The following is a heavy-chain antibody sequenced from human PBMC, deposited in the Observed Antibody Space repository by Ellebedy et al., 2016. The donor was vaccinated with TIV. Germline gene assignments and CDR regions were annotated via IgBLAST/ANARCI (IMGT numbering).Heavy chain of an antibody. CDR2: ISYDGSNK. CDR3: AREGGITMRGYFDL. D-gene: IGHD3-22*01. J-gene: IGHJ2*01. V-gene: IGHV3-30*01. Sequence: GGSLRLSCAASGFTFSSYAIHWVRQAPGKGLEWVAAISYDGSNKYYADSVKGRFTISRDNSKNTLYLQMNNLRAEDTAVYYCAREGGITMRGYFDLWGRGTLVTVSS. CDR1: GFTFSSYA.